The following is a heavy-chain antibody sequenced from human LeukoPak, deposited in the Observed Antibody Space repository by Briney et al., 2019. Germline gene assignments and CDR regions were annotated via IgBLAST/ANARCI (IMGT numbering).Heavy chain of an antibody. CDR2: IIPIFGTA. D-gene: IGHD5-24*01. V-gene: IGHV1-69*06. J-gene: IGHJ4*02. CDR1: GGTFSSYA. Sequence: GASVKVSCKASGGTFSSYAISWVRQAPGQGLEWMGGIIPIFGTANYAQKFQGRVTITADKSTSTAYMELSSLRSEDTAVYYCAREGDGYNRSMGDYWGQGTLVTVSS. CDR3: AREGDGYNRSMGDY.